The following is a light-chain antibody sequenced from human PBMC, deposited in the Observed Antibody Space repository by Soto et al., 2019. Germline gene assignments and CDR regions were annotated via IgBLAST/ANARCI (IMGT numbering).Light chain of an antibody. CDR1: HSISSY. CDR2: DVS. Sequence: DIQMTQSPSSLSASVGDRVTITCRASHSISSYLNWYQQRSGEAPKLLLYDVSTLQTGVPSRFSGSGSGTDFSLTISSLQPEDLGTYYCQQTFSTSITFGQGTRLEIK. J-gene: IGKJ5*01. V-gene: IGKV1-39*01. CDR3: QQTFSTSIT.